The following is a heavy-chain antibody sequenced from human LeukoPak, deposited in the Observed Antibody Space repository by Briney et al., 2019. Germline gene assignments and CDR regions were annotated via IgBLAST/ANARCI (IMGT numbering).Heavy chain of an antibody. V-gene: IGHV1-8*02. CDR2: MNPNSGNT. D-gene: IGHD3-3*01. CDR3: SRGSAFDCWSGYLVRPFDH. Sequence: ASVKVSCKASGYTFTSYDVHWVRQATGQGLEWMGWMNPNSGNTGYAQKFQGRVAMTRDTSMSTAYLELSSLRSEDTAVYYCSRGSAFDCWSGYLVRPFDHWGEGALVTVSS. J-gene: IGHJ4*02. CDR1: GYTFTSYD.